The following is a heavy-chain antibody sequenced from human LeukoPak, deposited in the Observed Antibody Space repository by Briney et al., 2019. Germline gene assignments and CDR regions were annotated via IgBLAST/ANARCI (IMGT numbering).Heavy chain of an antibody. CDR3: ARDESGNFPNWFDP. V-gene: IGHV4-4*07. CDR2: IYGSGST. Sequence: LETLSLTCSVSGDPMSSFYWNWIRQPAGKGLEWIGRIYGSGSTNYNPSLKSRVTMSIDTSNNQFSLRLRSVTAADTAVYYCARDESGNFPNWFDPWGQGTLVTVSS. J-gene: IGHJ5*02. D-gene: IGHD1-26*01. CDR1: GDPMSSFY.